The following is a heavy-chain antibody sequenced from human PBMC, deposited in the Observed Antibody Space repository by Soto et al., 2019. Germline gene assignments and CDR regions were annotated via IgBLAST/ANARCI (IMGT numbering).Heavy chain of an antibody. D-gene: IGHD2-2*02. V-gene: IGHV3-7*03. CDR1: GFTFSFYW. CDR2: IKLDASEK. J-gene: IGHJ5*02. CDR3: AKGYLYGWFDP. Sequence: GGSLRLSCAASGFTFSFYWMSWVRQAPGKGLEWLGTIKLDASEKKYVDSVKGRFTMSRDNAKNSLYLQMNSLRAEDTAVYYCAKGYLYGWFDPWGQGTLVTVSS.